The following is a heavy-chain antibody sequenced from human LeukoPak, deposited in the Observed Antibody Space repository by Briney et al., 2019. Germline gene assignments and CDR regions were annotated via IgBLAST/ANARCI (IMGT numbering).Heavy chain of an antibody. J-gene: IGHJ4*02. CDR2: IKEDGSQK. CDR3: ARGLNTSPGVDY. Sequence: GGSLRLSCAVSGFTFSNYWMNWVRQAPGKGLEWVANIKEDGSQKYYVESVKGRFTVSRDSAKNSVYLQMSSLRDEDTAVYYCARGLNTSPGVDYWGQGTLVTVSS. D-gene: IGHD3-16*01. V-gene: IGHV3-7*01. CDR1: GFTFSNYW.